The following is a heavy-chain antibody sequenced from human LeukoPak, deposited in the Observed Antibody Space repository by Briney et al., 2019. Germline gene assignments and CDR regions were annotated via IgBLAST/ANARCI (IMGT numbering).Heavy chain of an antibody. Sequence: PSETLSLTCTVSGGSISSYYWTWIRQPPGKGLEWIGHIYYSGSTNYNPSLKSRVTISVDTSKNQFSLKLTSVTAADTAVYYCARGVNSGYFDYCGQGTLVTVSS. V-gene: IGHV4-59*01. J-gene: IGHJ4*02. CDR2: IYYSGST. D-gene: IGHD1-26*01. CDR1: GGSISSYY. CDR3: ARGVNSGYFDY.